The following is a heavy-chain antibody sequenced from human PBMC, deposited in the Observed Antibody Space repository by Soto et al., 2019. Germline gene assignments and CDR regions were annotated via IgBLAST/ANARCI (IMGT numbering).Heavy chain of an antibody. D-gene: IGHD3-22*01. Sequence: SETLSLTCTVSGGSISSFHWSWIRQPPGRGLEWIGYVYYSGYTNYNPSLKGRVAMSIDTSKSRFSLRLNSVTAADTAVYYCARLTYYDSTGRFDYWGQGIRVTVSS. J-gene: IGHJ4*02. CDR1: GGSISSFH. V-gene: IGHV4-59*01. CDR3: ARLTYYDSTGRFDY. CDR2: VYYSGYT.